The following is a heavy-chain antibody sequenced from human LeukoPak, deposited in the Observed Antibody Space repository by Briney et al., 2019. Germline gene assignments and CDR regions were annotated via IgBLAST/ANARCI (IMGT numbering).Heavy chain of an antibody. J-gene: IGHJ4*02. V-gene: IGHV1-2*02. D-gene: IGHD1-7*01. CDR3: ARELELLGFDY. CDR1: GYTFTGYY. Sequence: ASAKVSCKASGYTFTGYYMHWVRQAPGQGLEWMGWINPDSGGTNYAQKFQGRVTMTRDTSISTAYMELSGLRSDDTAVYYCARELELLGFDYWGQGSLVTVSS. CDR2: INPDSGGT.